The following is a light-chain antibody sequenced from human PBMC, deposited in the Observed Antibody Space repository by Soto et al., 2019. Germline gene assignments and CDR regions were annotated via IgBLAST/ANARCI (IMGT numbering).Light chain of an antibody. CDR1: QSVSNNY. J-gene: IGKJ1*01. Sequence: EVVLTQSPGTLSLSPGERATLSCRASQSVSNNYLAWYQQKPGQAPRLLIYGASNRATGIPDRFSGSGSGTDFTLTISRLEPEDFAVYYCQQYGSSHTFGQGTKVDIK. CDR3: QQYGSSHT. V-gene: IGKV3-20*01. CDR2: GAS.